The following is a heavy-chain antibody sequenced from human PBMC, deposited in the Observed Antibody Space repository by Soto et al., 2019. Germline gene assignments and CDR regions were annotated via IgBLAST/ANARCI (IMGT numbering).Heavy chain of an antibody. CDR1: CGSIISGGYY. J-gene: IGHJ4*02. CDR2: IYYSGST. Sequence: SETLSLTCTFSCGSIISGGYYWSWIRQHPGKGLEWIGYIYYSGSTYYNPSLKSRVTISVDTSKNQFSLKLSSVTAADTAVYYCARASIAARRGFDYWGQGTRVTVSS. CDR3: ARASIAARRGFDY. D-gene: IGHD6-6*01. V-gene: IGHV4-31*03.